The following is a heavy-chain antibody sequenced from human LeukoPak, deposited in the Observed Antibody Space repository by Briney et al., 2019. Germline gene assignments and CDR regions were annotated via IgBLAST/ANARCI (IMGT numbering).Heavy chain of an antibody. Sequence: GGSLRLACTASGFTFSTYTMMWLRQAPGKGLQWLATFTGLGGKYYADSVKGRFSVSRDYSTNTLYLQMNSLSAEDTAVYYCAKGDAGGKVDWFDPWGQGTLVTVSS. CDR2: FTGLGGK. CDR1: GFTFSTYT. J-gene: IGHJ5*02. V-gene: IGHV3-23*01. D-gene: IGHD2-15*01. CDR3: AKGDAGGKVDWFDP.